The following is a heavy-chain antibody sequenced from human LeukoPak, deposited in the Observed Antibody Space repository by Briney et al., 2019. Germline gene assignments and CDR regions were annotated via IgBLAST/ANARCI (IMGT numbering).Heavy chain of an antibody. CDR2: INNDGSST. CDR3: VRDNGGEHL. Sequence: GGSLRLSCAASGYTFGSYWMYWVRQAPGKGLVWVSRINNDGSSTIYADSVNGRFTISRDNAKNTLYLQMNSLRDDDTAVYYCVRDNGGEHLWGQGTLVTVSS. V-gene: IGHV3-74*01. CDR1: GYTFGSYW. J-gene: IGHJ4*02. D-gene: IGHD3-16*01.